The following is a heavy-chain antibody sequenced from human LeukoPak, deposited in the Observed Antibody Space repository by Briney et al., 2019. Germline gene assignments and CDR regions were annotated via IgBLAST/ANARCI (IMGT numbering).Heavy chain of an antibody. Sequence: SETLSLTCAVYGGSFSSYYWSWIRQPPGKGLEWIGEINHSGSTNYNPSLKSRVTISVDTSKNQFSLKLSSVTAADTAVYYCARGPIGGSGRWGQGTLVTVSS. CDR3: ARGPIGGSGR. D-gene: IGHD2-15*01. J-gene: IGHJ4*02. CDR1: GGSFSSYY. CDR2: INHSGST. V-gene: IGHV4-34*01.